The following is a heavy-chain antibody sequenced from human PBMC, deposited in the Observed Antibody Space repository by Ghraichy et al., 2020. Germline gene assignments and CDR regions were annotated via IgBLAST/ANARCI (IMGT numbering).Heavy chain of an antibody. D-gene: IGHD6-13*01. J-gene: IGHJ6*02. V-gene: IGHV4-34*01. Sequence: SETLSLTCAVYGGSFSGYYWSWIRQPPGKGLEWIGEINHSGSTNYNPSLKSRVTISVDTSKNQFSLKLSSVTAADTAVYYCARGYRPPALLSIAAAVKYYYYGMDVWGQGTTVTVSS. CDR3: ARGYRPPALLSIAAAVKYYYYGMDV. CDR2: INHSGST. CDR1: GGSFSGYY.